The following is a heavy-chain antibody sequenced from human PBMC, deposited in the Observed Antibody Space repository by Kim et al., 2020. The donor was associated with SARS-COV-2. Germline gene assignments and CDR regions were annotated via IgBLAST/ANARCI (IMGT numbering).Heavy chain of an antibody. CDR1: GGSISSYY. Sequence: SETLSLTCTVSGGSISSYYWSWIRQPPGKGLEWIGYIYYSGSTNYNPSLKSRVTISVDTSKNQFSLKLSSVTAADTAVYYCARDRGFGRHYYYYYGMDVWGQGTTVTVSS. V-gene: IGHV4-59*13. CDR2: IYYSGST. J-gene: IGHJ6*02. CDR3: ARDRGFGRHYYYYYGMDV. D-gene: IGHD3-10*01.